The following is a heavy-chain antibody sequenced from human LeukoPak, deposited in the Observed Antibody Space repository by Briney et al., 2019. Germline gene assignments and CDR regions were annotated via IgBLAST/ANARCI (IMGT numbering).Heavy chain of an antibody. CDR1: GGSVSSGNYY. D-gene: IGHD2-2*02. J-gene: IGHJ6*02. Sequence: SETLSLTCTVSGGSVSSGNYYWNWIRQPPGKGLEWIGYIYYRGNTYYNPSLKSRITISVDTSKNQFSLKLSSVTAADTAVYYCAREHIEVVPAVIHYYGMDVWGQGTTVTVSS. CDR2: IYYRGNT. V-gene: IGHV4-30-4*01. CDR3: AREHIEVVPAVIHYYGMDV.